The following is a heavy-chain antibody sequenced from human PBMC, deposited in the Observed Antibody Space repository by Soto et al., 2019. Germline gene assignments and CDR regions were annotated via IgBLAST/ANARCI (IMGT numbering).Heavy chain of an antibody. J-gene: IGHJ3*02. V-gene: IGHV3-64D*06. CDR1: GFTFSSYA. Sequence: GGSLRLSCSASGFTFSSYAMHWVRQAPGKGLEYVSAISSNGGSTYYADSVKGRFTISRDNSKNTLYLQMSSLRAEDTAVYYCVKAITGDVDAFDIWGQGTMVTVSS. D-gene: IGHD7-27*01. CDR2: ISSNGGST. CDR3: VKAITGDVDAFDI.